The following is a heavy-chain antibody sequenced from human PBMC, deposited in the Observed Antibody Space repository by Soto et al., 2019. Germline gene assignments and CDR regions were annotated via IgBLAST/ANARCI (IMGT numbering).Heavy chain of an antibody. CDR3: ARVRDWFDP. V-gene: IGHV4-34*01. Sequence: PSETLSLTCAVSGDSISGSQWWSWIRQPPGKGLEWIGEIDHSGYTHYNPSLKSRVTISVDTSKNQFSLRLTAVTAADTAVYYCARVRDWFDPWGQGTLVTVSS. J-gene: IGHJ5*02. CDR2: IDHSGYT. D-gene: IGHD3-3*01. CDR1: GDSISGSQW.